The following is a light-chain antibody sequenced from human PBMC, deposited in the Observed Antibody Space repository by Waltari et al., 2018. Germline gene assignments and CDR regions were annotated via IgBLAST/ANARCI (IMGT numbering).Light chain of an antibody. V-gene: IGLV2-14*03. CDR3: SSYIESSTIEL. J-gene: IGLJ2*01. CDR1: SSDIGGYNY. CDR2: DVS. Sequence: QSALTQPASVSGSPGQSVTISCTGTSSDIGGYNYVSWYQQLPGKAPKLIIYDVSNRPSGVSTRCSGAKTGDTTSLTISGLQEGDEANYYCSSYIESSTIELFGGGTSLTVL.